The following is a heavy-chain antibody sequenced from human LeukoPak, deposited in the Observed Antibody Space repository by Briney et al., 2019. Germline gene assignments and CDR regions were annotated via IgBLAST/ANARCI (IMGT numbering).Heavy chain of an antibody. CDR1: GFTVSGNY. D-gene: IGHD6-6*01. CDR3: ARGYSSSSFFDY. V-gene: IGHV3-66*01. CDR2: IYSGETT. J-gene: IGHJ4*02. Sequence: GGSLRLSCAASGFTVSGNYISWVRQSPGKGLEWVSVIYSGETTYYADSVKGRFTLSRDNFKNTVYLQMNSLRAEDTAVYYCARGYSSSSFFDYWGQGTLVTVSS.